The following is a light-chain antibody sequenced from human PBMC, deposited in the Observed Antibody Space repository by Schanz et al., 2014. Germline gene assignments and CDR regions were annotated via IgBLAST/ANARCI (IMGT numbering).Light chain of an antibody. CDR1: QSISSW. CDR2: DAS. J-gene: IGKJ1*01. CDR3: QQSYSIPWT. Sequence: DIQMTQSPSTLSASVGDRVTITCRASQSISSWLAWYQQKPGKAPKLLIYDASSLESGVPSRFSGSGSGTEFTLTISSLQPEDFATYYCQQSYSIPWTFGQGTRVEIK. V-gene: IGKV1-5*01.